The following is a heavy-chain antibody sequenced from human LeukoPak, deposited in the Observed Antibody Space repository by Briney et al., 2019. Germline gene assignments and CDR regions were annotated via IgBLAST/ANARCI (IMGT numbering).Heavy chain of an antibody. J-gene: IGHJ3*02. CDR3: ARVSSPWSPRDAFDI. D-gene: IGHD1-26*01. V-gene: IGHV4-59*12. CDR2: IYYSGTT. Sequence: SETLSLTCTVSGGSISSYYWSWIRQPPGKGLEWIGYIYYSGTTNYNPSLKSRVTISVDTSKNQFSLKLSSVTPEDTAVYYCARVSSPWSPRDAFDIWGQGTVVTVSS. CDR1: GGSISSYY.